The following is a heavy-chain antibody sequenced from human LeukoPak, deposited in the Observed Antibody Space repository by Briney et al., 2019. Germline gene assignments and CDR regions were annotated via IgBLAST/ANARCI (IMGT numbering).Heavy chain of an antibody. CDR2: INHSGST. CDR1: GGSFSGYY. D-gene: IGHD1-26*01. CDR3: AGGSGSYFQWHFDY. Sequence: SETLSLTCAVYGGSFSGYYWSWIRQPPGKGLEWIGEINHSGSTNYNPSLKSRVTISVDTSKNQFFLKLSSVTAADTAVYYCAGGSGSYFQWHFDYWGQGTLVTVSS. V-gene: IGHV4-34*01. J-gene: IGHJ4*02.